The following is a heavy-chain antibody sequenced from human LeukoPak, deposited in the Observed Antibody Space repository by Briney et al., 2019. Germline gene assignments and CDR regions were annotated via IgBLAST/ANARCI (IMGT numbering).Heavy chain of an antibody. CDR1: GYTFTSYG. V-gene: IGHV1-18*01. J-gene: IGHJ4*02. Sequence: ASMKVSCKASGYTFTSYGITWVRQAPGQGLEWMGWISAYNGDTNYAQKLQGRVTMTTDTSTSTAYMELRSLRSDDAAVYYCARMDRGYSGYDCFDYWGQGTLVTVSS. CDR3: ARMDRGYSGYDCFDY. D-gene: IGHD5-12*01. CDR2: ISAYNGDT.